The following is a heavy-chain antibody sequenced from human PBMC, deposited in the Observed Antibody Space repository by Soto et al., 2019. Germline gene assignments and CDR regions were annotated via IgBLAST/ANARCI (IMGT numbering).Heavy chain of an antibody. CDR2: IYYSGST. J-gene: IGHJ6*02. Sequence: SETLSLTCTVSGGSISSSSYYWGWIRQPPGKGLEWIGSIYYSGSTYYNPSLKSRVTISVDTSKNQFSLKLSSVTAADTAVYYCARPQEVDPPHPYYYGMDVWGQGTTVTVSS. CDR1: GGSISSSSYY. V-gene: IGHV4-39*01. CDR3: ARPQEVDPPHPYYYGMDV.